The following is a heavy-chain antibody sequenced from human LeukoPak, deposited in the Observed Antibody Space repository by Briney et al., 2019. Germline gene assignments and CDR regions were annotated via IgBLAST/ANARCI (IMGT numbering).Heavy chain of an antibody. D-gene: IGHD6-6*01. CDR2: ISNDGDIK. CDR3: ARDVHYTSSKPGWPFDI. V-gene: IGHV3-30*15. CDR1: GFTFTYYA. J-gene: IGHJ3*02. Sequence: PGGSLRLSCAASGFTFTYYAMHWVRQAPGKGLEWVGFISNDGDIKYYADSVKGRFTIARDNSKNTLYLQMSSLRADDTAVYYSARDVHYTSSKPGWPFDIWGQGTVVTVSS.